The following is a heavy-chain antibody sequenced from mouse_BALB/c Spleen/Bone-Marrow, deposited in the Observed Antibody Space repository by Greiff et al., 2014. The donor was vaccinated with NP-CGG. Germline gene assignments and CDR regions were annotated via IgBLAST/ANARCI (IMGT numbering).Heavy chain of an antibody. V-gene: IGHV1-87*01. CDR1: GYTFTSYR. Sequence: QVQLQQSGAELARPGASVKLSCKASGYTFTSYRMQWVKQRPGQGLEWIGAIYPGDGDTRYTQKFKGKATLTADKSSSTAYMQLSSLASEDSAVYYCARFYEGAMDYWGQGTSVTVSS. CDR3: ARFYEGAMDY. D-gene: IGHD2-12*01. CDR2: IYPGDGDT. J-gene: IGHJ4*01.